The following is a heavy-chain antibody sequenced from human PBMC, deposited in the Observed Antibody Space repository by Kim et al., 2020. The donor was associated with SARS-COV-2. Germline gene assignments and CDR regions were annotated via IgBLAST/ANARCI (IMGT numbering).Heavy chain of an antibody. CDR1: GYTFTNYK. CDR2: ITPIDSST. V-gene: IGHV1-46*01. J-gene: IGHJ4*02. Sequence: ASVKVSCKASGYTFTNYKIHWVRQAPGQGLEWMGIITPIDSSTTYAQKFQGRVTLTRDTSTSTVYMELSSLGSEDTADYYCARDTTKWSFDYWGQGTLVTVSS. CDR3: ARDTTKWSFDY. D-gene: IGHD2-15*01.